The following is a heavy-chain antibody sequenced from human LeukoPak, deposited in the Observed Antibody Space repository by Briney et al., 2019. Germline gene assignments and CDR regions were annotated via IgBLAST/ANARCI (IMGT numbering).Heavy chain of an antibody. V-gene: IGHV3-7*01. CDR3: ARADIVVVPAARGGD. D-gene: IGHD2-2*01. CDR1: GFTFSDYW. Sequence: GGSLRLSCAVSGFTFSDYWMNWVRQAPGKGLEWVASINQNGGEKYYVDSVKGRFTISRDNAKNSLYLQMNSLRAEDTAVYYCARADIVVVPAARGGDWGQGTLVTVSS. J-gene: IGHJ4*02. CDR2: INQNGGEK.